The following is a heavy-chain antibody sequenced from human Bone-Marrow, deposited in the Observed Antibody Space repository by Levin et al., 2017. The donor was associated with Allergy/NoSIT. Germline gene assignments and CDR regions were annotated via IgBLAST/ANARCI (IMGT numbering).Heavy chain of an antibody. CDR3: VKGTNYGFANPVDF. V-gene: IGHV3-9*01. D-gene: IGHD3/OR15-3a*01. Sequence: QAGGSLRLSCAATGFSFEDYSMHWVRESPGKGLEWVSGINWNGANMDYAASVKGRFTISRDNAKKSLYLQMSSLRPEDTAFYYCVKGTNYGFANPVDFWGRGTQVTVSA. J-gene: IGHJ4*02. CDR1: GFSFEDYS. CDR2: INWNGANM.